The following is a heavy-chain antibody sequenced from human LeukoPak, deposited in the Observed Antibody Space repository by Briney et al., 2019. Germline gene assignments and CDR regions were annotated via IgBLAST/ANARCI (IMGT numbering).Heavy chain of an antibody. J-gene: IGHJ4*02. CDR3: ARELYYYDSSGYFDY. D-gene: IGHD3-22*01. V-gene: IGHV1-69*05. Sequence: SVKVTCKVSGGTFSSYAISWVRQAPGQGLEWMGSIIPIFGTANYAQKYQGRVTITTDESTSTAYMEMSSLRSEDTAVYYCARELYYYDSSGYFDYWGQGTLVTVSS. CDR2: IIPIFGTA. CDR1: GGTFSSYA.